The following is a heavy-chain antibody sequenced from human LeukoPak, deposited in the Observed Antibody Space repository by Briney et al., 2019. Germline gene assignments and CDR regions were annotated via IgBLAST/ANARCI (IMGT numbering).Heavy chain of an antibody. CDR2: IKQDGSEK. J-gene: IGHJ4*02. V-gene: IGHV3-7*01. Sequence: PGGSLRLSCAASGFTFSSYWMSWVRQAPGKGLEWVANIKQDGSEKYYVDSVKGRFTISRDNAKNSLYLQMNSLRAEDTAVYYCARDVDTAMAYFDYWGQGTLVTVSS. CDR1: GFTFSSYW. D-gene: IGHD5-18*01. CDR3: ARDVDTAMAYFDY.